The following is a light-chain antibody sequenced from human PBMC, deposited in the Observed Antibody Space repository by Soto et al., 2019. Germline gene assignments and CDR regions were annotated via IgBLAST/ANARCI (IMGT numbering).Light chain of an antibody. CDR2: DVT. V-gene: IGLV2-11*01. J-gene: IGLJ3*02. Sequence: QSALTQPPSVSGSPGQSVTISCTGTTSDVGGYNHVSWYQQHPGKAPKLMIYDVTKWPSGVPDRFSGSKSGNTASLNISGLRAEDEADYYCCAYAGSYSVVFGVGTQLNVL. CDR3: CAYAGSYSVV. CDR1: TSDVGGYNH.